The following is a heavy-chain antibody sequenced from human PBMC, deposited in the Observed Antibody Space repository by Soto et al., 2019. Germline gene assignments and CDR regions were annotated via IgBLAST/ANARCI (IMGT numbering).Heavy chain of an antibody. CDR1: GGSIYTGGFY. CDR3: ATSLVTSRARVDY. D-gene: IGHD1-26*01. V-gene: IGHV4-31*03. J-gene: IGHJ4*02. CDR2: IYYTGST. Sequence: LSLTCTVSGGSIYTGGFYWSWIRQLPGKGLEWLGYIYYTGSTQYTPSLKSRLSISTDTSDNQFSLRLNSVTAADTAVYYCATSLVTSRARVDYWGQGTPVTVS.